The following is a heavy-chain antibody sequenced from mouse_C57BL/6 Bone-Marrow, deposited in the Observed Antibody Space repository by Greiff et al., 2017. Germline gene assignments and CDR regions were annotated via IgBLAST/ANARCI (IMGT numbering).Heavy chain of an antibody. V-gene: IGHV1-81*01. J-gene: IGHJ4*01. D-gene: IGHD1-1*01. CDR2: IYPRSGNT. Sequence: QVQLQQSGAELARPGASVKLSCKASGYTFTSYGISWVKQRTGQGLEWIGEIYPRSGNTYYNEKFKGKATLTADKSSSTAYMELRSLTSEDSAVXFCARPDYYGSSESFYAEDYWGQGTSVTVSS. CDR3: ARPDYYGSSESFYAEDY. CDR1: GYTFTSYG.